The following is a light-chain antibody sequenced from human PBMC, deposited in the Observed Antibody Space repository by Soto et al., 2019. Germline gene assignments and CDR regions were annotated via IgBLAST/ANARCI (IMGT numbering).Light chain of an antibody. CDR1: QSVRNN. CDR3: LQYNNWPEYT. CDR2: GAS. Sequence: EIVMTQSPGTLSVSPGERVTLSCRASQSVRNNLAWYQQKPGQPPRILIFGASTRVTGVPARFSGSGSGTEFTLTITSLQSDDFAVYYCLQYNNWPEYTFGQGTKVDIK. J-gene: IGKJ2*01. V-gene: IGKV3-15*01.